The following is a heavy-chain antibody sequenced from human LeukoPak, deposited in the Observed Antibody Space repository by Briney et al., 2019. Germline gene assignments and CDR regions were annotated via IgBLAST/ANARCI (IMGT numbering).Heavy chain of an antibody. V-gene: IGHV3-7*01. Sequence: GGSRSLSGAASGFSLSGYWLTWFRQPPGKGLEWVARLHADGVEQNYVDSVTGRFTMSRDNAKNSLDLQMNSLRVEDTAVYYCARGGYSFDYLGQGTLVAVSS. J-gene: IGHJ4*02. D-gene: IGHD5-18*01. CDR2: LHADGVEQ. CDR3: ARGGYSFDY. CDR1: GFSLSGYW.